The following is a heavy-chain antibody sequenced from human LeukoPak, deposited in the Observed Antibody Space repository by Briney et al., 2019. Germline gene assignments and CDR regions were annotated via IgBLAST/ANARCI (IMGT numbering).Heavy chain of an antibody. V-gene: IGHV3-49*04. CDR2: IRSKAYGGTT. J-gene: IGHJ5*02. CDR3: TRGITMVRS. CDR1: GFTFGDYA. D-gene: IGHD3-10*01. Sequence: QPGGTLRLSCTASGFTFGDYAMSWVRQAPGKGLEWVGFIRSKAYGGTTEYAASVKGRFTISRDDSKSIAYLQMNSLKTEDTAVYYCTRGITMVRSWGQGTLVTVSS.